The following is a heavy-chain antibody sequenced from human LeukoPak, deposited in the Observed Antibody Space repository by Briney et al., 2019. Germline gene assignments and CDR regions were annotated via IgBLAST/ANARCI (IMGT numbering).Heavy chain of an antibody. J-gene: IGHJ6*03. CDR1: GGTFSCYA. D-gene: IGHD3-10*01. CDR2: IIPIFGTA. CDR3: ASPLQGVYGFDYYYYYMDV. Sequence: SVKVSCKASGGTFSCYAISWVRQAPGQGLEWMGGIIPIFGTANYAQKFQGRVTITADESTSTAYMELSSLRSQDTAVYYCASPLQGVYGFDYYYYYMDVWGKGTTVTVSS. V-gene: IGHV1-69*13.